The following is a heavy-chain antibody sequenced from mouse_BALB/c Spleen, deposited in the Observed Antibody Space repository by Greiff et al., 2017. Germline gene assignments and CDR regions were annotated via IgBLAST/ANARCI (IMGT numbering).Heavy chain of an antibody. D-gene: IGHD1-1*01. CDR2: ISNGGGST. CDR1: GFTFSSYT. CDR3: ARSYSYFDY. V-gene: IGHV5-12-2*01. J-gene: IGHJ2*01. Sequence: EVMLVESGGGLVQPGGSLKLSCAASGFTFSSYTMSWVRQTPEKRLEWVAYISNGGGSTYYPDTVKGRFTISRDNAKNTLYLQMSSLKSEDTAMYYCARSYSYFDYWGQGTTLTVSS.